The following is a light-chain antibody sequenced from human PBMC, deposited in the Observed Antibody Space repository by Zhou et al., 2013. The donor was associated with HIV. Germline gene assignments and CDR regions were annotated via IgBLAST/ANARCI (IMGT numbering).Light chain of an antibody. CDR3: QQSYSAPYT. CDR1: QGVGRS. V-gene: IGKV1-39*01. J-gene: IGKJ2*01. Sequence: DIQMTQSPSTLSASVGDKVTITCRASQGVGRSLAWYQQKPGKAPNLLIHGASTLNSGVPSRFSGSGSATHFTLTISSLQPEDFATFYCQQSYSAPYTFGQGTKLEI. CDR2: GAS.